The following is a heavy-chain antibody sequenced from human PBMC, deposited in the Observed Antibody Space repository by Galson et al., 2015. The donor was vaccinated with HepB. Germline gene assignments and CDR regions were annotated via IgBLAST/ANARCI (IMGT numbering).Heavy chain of an antibody. J-gene: IGHJ6*02. CDR3: TTDLVTMAPGYKMDV. CDR2: IKSKTDGGTT. V-gene: IGHV3-15*01. CDR1: GFTFSNAW. Sequence: SLRLSCAASGFTFSNAWMSWVRQAPGKGLEWVGRIKSKTDGGTTDYAAPVKGRFTISGDDSKNTLYLQMNSLKTEDTAVYYCTTDLVTMAPGYKMDVWGQGTTVTVSS. D-gene: IGHD3-10*01.